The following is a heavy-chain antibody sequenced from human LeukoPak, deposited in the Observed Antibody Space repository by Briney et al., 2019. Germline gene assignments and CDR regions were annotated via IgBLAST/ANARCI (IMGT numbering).Heavy chain of an antibody. V-gene: IGHV3-48*03. Sequence: EGSLRLSCAASGFTFNSYEMNWVRQAPGKGLEWVSYISSSGSTIYYADSVKGRFTISRDNAKNSLYLQMNSLRAEDTAVYYCARDFGRSGSYYPLDYWGQGTLVTVSS. D-gene: IGHD3-10*01. CDR2: ISSSGSTI. CDR3: ARDFGRSGSYYPLDY. J-gene: IGHJ4*02. CDR1: GFTFNSYE.